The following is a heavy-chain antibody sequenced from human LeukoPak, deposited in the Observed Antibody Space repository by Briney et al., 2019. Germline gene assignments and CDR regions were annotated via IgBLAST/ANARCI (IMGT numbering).Heavy chain of an antibody. CDR1: GGSISSGNNY. CDR3: ARSSILTGYSAFDY. J-gene: IGHJ4*02. Sequence: SETLSLTCTVSGGSISSGNNYWGWIRQPPGKWLECLGTIYYSGSTYYNPSLKSRVTMSVDTSKNQFSLKLSSVTAADTAVYYCARSSILTGYSAFDYWGQGTLVTVSS. CDR2: IYYSGST. D-gene: IGHD3-9*01. V-gene: IGHV4-39*01.